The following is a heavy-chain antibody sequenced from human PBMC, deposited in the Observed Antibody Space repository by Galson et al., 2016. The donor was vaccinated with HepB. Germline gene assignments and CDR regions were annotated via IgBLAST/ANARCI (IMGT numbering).Heavy chain of an antibody. V-gene: IGHV3-23*01. CDR3: GKHGGFDY. CDR2: ITRNGDAT. J-gene: IGHJ4*02. Sequence: SLRLSCAASGFSFSNSGMSWVRQAPGRGLEWVSGITRNGDATHYADYVKGRFTIARDNSKNTLYLYMNNLTAGDTDIYYCGKHGGFDYWGQGALVTVSS. CDR1: GFSFSNSG. D-gene: IGHD3-16*01.